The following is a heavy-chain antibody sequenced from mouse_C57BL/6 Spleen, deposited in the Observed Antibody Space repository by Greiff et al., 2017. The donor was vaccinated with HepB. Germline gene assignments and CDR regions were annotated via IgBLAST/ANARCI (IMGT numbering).Heavy chain of an antibody. D-gene: IGHD1-1*01. J-gene: IGHJ4*01. CDR1: GYAFSSSW. V-gene: IGHV1-82*01. Sequence: VKLQESGPELVKPGASVKISCKAYGYAFSSSWMNWVKQRPGKGLEWIGRIYPGDGDTNYNGKFKGKATLTADKSSSTAYMQLSSLTSEDSAVYVCARGNYYGSSLYAMDYWGQGTTVTVSS. CDR2: IYPGDGDT. CDR3: ARGNYYGSSLYAMDY.